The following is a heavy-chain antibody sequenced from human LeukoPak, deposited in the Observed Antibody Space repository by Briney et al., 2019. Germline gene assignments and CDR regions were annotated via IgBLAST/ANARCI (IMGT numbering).Heavy chain of an antibody. CDR2: IYYSGST. D-gene: IGHD2-21*02. CDR1: GGSISSGGYY. J-gene: IGHJ3*02. CDR3: ARDTYCGGDCHAFDI. Sequence: PSETLSLTCTVSGGSISSGGYYWSWIRQHPGKGLEWIGYIYYSGSTYYNPSLKSRVTISVDTSKNQFSLKLSSVTAADTAVYYCARDTYCGGDCHAFDIWGQGTMVTVSS. V-gene: IGHV4-31*03.